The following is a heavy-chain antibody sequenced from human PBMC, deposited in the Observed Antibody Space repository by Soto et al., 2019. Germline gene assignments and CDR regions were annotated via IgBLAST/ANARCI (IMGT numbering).Heavy chain of an antibody. V-gene: IGHV3-53*02. CDR2: IYADRIGSKT. Sequence: DVQLVATGGALIHPGGSLRLSCAASGFIVTSNYMNWVRQAPGKGLEWVSVIYADRIGSKTYYAEAVKGRFTISRESSENTVHLQMDSLTAEDTATYYCARGPGSGGWWYFDLWGRGTLVTVSS. CDR1: GFIVTSNY. J-gene: IGHJ2*01. D-gene: IGHD3-10*01. CDR3: ARGPGSGGWWYFDL.